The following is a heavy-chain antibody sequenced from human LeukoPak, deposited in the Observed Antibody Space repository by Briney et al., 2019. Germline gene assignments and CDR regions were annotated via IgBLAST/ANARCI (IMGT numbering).Heavy chain of an antibody. Sequence: GGSLRLSCAASGFTFTSHVMNWVRQAPGKGLEWVAYIKKTGSETYYVDSVKGRFTITRDNTRNSLFLQMYSLRAEDTAVYFCAREDGYCSGGNCYSYFDSWGQGTLVTVSS. CDR2: IKKTGSET. CDR1: GFTFTSHV. D-gene: IGHD2-15*01. CDR3: AREDGYCSGGNCYSYFDS. V-gene: IGHV3-7*01. J-gene: IGHJ4*02.